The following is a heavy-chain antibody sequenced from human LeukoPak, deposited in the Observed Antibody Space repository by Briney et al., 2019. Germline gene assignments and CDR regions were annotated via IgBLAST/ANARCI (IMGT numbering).Heavy chain of an antibody. CDR3: AKVGSRMVTDDY. V-gene: IGHV3-23*01. D-gene: IGHD2-21*02. CDR1: GFTFGSYA. Sequence: GGSLRLSCAASGFTFGSYAMSWVRQAPGKGLEWVSPISGSGGSTYYADSVKGRLTISRDKSQNTLYLQMNSLRAEDTAVYYCAKVGSRMVTDDYWGQGTLVTVSS. J-gene: IGHJ4*02. CDR2: ISGSGGST.